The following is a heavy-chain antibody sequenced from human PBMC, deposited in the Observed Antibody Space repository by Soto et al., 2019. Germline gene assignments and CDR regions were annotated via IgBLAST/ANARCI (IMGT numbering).Heavy chain of an antibody. J-gene: IGHJ4*02. CDR3: AKWSYLDY. Sequence: PVGSLRLSCTTSGFSFASFAMTWVRQAPGKGLEWVATISGSDGKTYYADSVKGRFSISRETSRNTLYLQMNSLRADDTAIYYCAKWSYLDYWGQGTRVNVSS. CDR1: GFSFASFA. CDR2: ISGSDGKT. D-gene: IGHD3-3*01. V-gene: IGHV3-23*01.